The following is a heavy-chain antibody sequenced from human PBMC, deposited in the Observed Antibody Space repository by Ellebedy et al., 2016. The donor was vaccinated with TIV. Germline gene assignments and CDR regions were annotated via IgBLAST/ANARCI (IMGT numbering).Heavy chain of an antibody. J-gene: IGHJ6*02. Sequence: GESLKISCASSWFTVSSNYLSWVRPAPGQGLEWVSVIYSEGSTYCAYFVKGRFTIARDNSKNTLYLQTNSLRAEDTAVYYCVRIMKYQLPGYLGYKYGMDVWGQGTTVTVSS. CDR1: WFTVSSNY. CDR3: VRIMKYQLPGYLGYKYGMDV. D-gene: IGHD2-2*01. CDR2: IYSEGST. V-gene: IGHV3-53*01.